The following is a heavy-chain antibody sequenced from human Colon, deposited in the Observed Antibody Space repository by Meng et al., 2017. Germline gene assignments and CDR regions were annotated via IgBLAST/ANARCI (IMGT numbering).Heavy chain of an antibody. Sequence: QWPIQQGGAGLLKPSETLSLTCAVDGGSFSGYYWSWIRQPPGKGLEWIGEINHSGSTNYNPSLKSRVTISVDTSKNQFSLKLSSVTAADTAVYYCARGWGYCSSTSCYFLDYWGQGTLVTVSS. V-gene: IGHV4-34*02. J-gene: IGHJ4*02. CDR2: INHSGST. CDR1: GGSFSGYY. CDR3: ARGWGYCSSTSCYFLDY. D-gene: IGHD2-2*01.